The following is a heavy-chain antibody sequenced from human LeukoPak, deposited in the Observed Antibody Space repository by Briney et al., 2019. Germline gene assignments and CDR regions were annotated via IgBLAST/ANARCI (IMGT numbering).Heavy chain of an antibody. D-gene: IGHD3-22*01. V-gene: IGHV1-2*02. Sequence: ASVKVSCKASGYTFTGYYMHWVRQAPGQGLEWMGWINPNSGDTNYAQKFQGRVTMTRDTSISTAYMELSRLRSDDTAVYYCARSHYYDSRAFDYWGQGTLVTVSS. CDR1: GYTFTGYY. CDR2: INPNSGDT. J-gene: IGHJ4*02. CDR3: ARSHYYDSRAFDY.